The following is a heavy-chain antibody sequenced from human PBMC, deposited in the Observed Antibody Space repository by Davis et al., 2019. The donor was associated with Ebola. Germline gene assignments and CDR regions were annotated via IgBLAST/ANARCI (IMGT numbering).Heavy chain of an antibody. D-gene: IGHD1-7*01. V-gene: IGHV3-74*01. CDR3: ARENFHGMDV. Sequence: GESLKISCAASGFTFDDTVMHWVRLRPGEGLQWVSHITDHGGSTKYAEPVRGRFTISRDNANDILSLEMNDLRLEDTAVYYCARENFHGMDVWGQGTTVTVSS. CDR2: ITDHGGST. CDR1: GFTFDDTV. J-gene: IGHJ6*02.